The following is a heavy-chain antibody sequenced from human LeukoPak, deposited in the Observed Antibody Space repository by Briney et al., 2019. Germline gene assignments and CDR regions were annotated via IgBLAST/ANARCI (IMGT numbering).Heavy chain of an antibody. V-gene: IGHV3-21*01. D-gene: IGHD4-17*01. CDR2: ITSSSSYI. Sequence: SGGSLRLSCAASGFTFSSYSMNWVRQAPGKGLEWVSSITSSSSYIYYADSVKGRFTISRDNAKNSLYLQMNSLRAEDTAVYFCARATTTRTRFDYWGQGTLVTVSS. J-gene: IGHJ4*02. CDR3: ARATTTRTRFDY. CDR1: GFTFSSYS.